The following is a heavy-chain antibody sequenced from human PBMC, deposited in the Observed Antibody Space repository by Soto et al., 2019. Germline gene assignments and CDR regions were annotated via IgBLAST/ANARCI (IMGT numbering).Heavy chain of an antibody. CDR3: ARDEVAGTFYYYYGMDV. V-gene: IGHV3-21*01. D-gene: IGHD6-19*01. CDR1: GFTFSSYS. J-gene: IGHJ6*02. CDR2: ISSSSSYI. Sequence: EVQLVESGGGLVKPGGSLRLSCAASGFTFSSYSMNWVRQAPGKGLEWVSSISSSSSYIYYADSVKGRFTISRDNAKNSLYLQMNGLRAEDTAVYYCARDEVAGTFYYYYGMDVWGQGTTVTVSS.